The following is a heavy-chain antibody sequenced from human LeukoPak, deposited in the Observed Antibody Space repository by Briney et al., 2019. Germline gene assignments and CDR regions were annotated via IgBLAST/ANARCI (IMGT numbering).Heavy chain of an antibody. CDR2: INSDGSST. CDR3: ARDPYCSGGSCYFPNWFDP. CDR1: GFTFSSYW. J-gene: IGHJ5*02. Sequence: GGSLRLSCAASGFTFSSYWMHWVRQAPGKGLVWVSRINSDGSSTSYADSVKGRFTISRDNTKNTLYLQMNSLRAEDRAVYYCARDPYCSGGSCYFPNWFDPWSQGTLVTVSS. D-gene: IGHD2-15*01. V-gene: IGHV3-74*01.